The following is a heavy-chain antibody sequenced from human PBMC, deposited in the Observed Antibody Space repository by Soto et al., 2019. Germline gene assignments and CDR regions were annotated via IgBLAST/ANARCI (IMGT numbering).Heavy chain of an antibody. D-gene: IGHD6-6*01. CDR1: GGTFSSYA. CDR2: IIPIFGTA. CDR3: ARGSQSLVRVGWFDP. V-gene: IGHV1-69*06. Sequence: EASVKVSCKASGGTFSSYAIGWVRQAPGQGLEWMGGIIPIFGTANYAQKFQGRVTITADKSTSTAYMELSSLRSEDTAVYYCARGSQSLVRVGWFDPWGQGTLVTVSS. J-gene: IGHJ5*02.